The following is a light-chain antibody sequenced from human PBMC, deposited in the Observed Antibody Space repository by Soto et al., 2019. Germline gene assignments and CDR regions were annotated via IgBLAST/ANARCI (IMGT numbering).Light chain of an antibody. CDR3: QQYNSGA. CDR2: DAS. J-gene: IGKJ1*01. CDR1: QGIGNA. Sequence: AIQMTQSPSSLSASVGDRVTISCRASQGIGNALGWYQQKPGKAPKLLIYDASSLESGVPSRFSGSGSGTEFTLTISSLQPDDFATYYCQQYNSGAFGQGTKVDIK. V-gene: IGKV1-13*02.